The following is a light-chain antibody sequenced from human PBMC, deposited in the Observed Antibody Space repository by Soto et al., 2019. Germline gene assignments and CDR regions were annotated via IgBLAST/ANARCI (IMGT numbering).Light chain of an antibody. CDR2: GDS. J-gene: IGLJ3*02. Sequence: QSVLTQPPSVSGAPGQRVTISCTGSSSNIGAGFDVHWYQHLPGTAPKLLIYGDSNRPSGVPDRFSGSKSGTSASLAITGLQAEDEAHYYCQSYDISWSGSWVFGGGTKLTVL. CDR3: QSYDISWSGSWV. CDR1: SSNIGAGFD. V-gene: IGLV1-40*01.